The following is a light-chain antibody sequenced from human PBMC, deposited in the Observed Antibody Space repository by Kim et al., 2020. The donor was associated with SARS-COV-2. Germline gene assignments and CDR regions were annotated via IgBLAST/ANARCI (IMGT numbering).Light chain of an antibody. CDR3: QQYYSYPLT. CDR1: QGVNTY. CDR2: GAS. J-gene: IGKJ4*01. V-gene: IGKV1-8*01. Sequence: SASTGDRVTITCRASQGVNTYLAWYQQKSGKAPKLLIFGASTLQSAVSSRFSGSGSGTDFALTINSLQTEDFAIYYCQQYYSYPLTFGGGTKLEIK.